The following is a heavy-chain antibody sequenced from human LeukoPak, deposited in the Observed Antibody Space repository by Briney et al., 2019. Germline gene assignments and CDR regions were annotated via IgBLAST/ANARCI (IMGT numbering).Heavy chain of an antibody. CDR2: ISQDGSKA. Sequence: GGSLRLSCAASGFTFSNYWMTWVRQAPGKGLEWVAHISQDGSKAYYMDSVKARFTVSRDNAENSVSLHMNSLRAEDTAVYYCVRDGGVDGYDLLDYWGQGSLVTVSS. CDR3: VRDGGVDGYDLLDY. J-gene: IGHJ4*02. D-gene: IGHD5-24*01. CDR1: GFTFSNYW. V-gene: IGHV3-7*01.